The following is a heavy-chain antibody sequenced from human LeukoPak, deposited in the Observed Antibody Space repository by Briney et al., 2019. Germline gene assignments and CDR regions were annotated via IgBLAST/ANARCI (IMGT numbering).Heavy chain of an antibody. CDR2: IYSGGST. Sequence: GGSLRLSCAASGFTVSSNYMSWVRQAPGKGLEWVSVIYSGGSTYYADSVKGRFTISRHNSKNTLYLQMNSLRAEDTAVYYCARDGTSSYGDNDAFDIWGQGTMVTVSS. CDR1: GFTVSSNY. CDR3: ARDGTSSYGDNDAFDI. D-gene: IGHD5-18*01. V-gene: IGHV3-53*04. J-gene: IGHJ3*02.